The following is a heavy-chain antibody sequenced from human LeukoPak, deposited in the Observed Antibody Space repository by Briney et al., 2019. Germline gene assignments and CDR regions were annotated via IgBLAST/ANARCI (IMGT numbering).Heavy chain of an antibody. D-gene: IGHD4-17*01. J-gene: IGHJ2*01. Sequence: GGSLRLSCAASGFTFTTYWMHWVRQAPGKGLVWVSPIKSDGSSTSYADSVKGRFTISRDNAKNTLYLQMNSLRAEDTAVYYCARGHGDFPVNYYFDLWGRGTLVTVSS. CDR1: GFTFTTYW. CDR3: ARGHGDFPVNYYFDL. V-gene: IGHV3-74*01. CDR2: IKSDGSST.